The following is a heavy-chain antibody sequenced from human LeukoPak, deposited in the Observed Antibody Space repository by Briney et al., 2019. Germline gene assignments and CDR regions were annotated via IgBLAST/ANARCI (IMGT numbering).Heavy chain of an antibody. Sequence: SVKVSCKASGGTFSSYAISWVRQAPGQGLAWMGGIIPIFGTANYAQKFQGRVTITADKSTSTAYMELSSLRSEDTAVYYWWIVMLGEGFDYWGQGTLVTVSS. CDR3: WIVMLGEGFDY. D-gene: IGHD3-10*02. J-gene: IGHJ4*02. CDR2: IIPIFGTA. CDR1: GGTFSSYA. V-gene: IGHV1-69*06.